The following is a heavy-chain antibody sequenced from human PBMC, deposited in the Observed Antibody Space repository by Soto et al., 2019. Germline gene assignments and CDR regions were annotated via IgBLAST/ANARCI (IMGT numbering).Heavy chain of an antibody. CDR2: IYYSGST. CDR1: GGSISSYY. J-gene: IGHJ5*02. CDR3: ARLDDYIWGSYRARALYDP. V-gene: IGHV4-59*08. D-gene: IGHD3-16*02. Sequence: SETLALTCTVSGGSISSYYWSWIRQPPGKGLEWIGYIYYSGSTNYNPSLKSRVTISVDTSKNQFSLKLSSVTAADTAVYYCARLDDYIWGSYRARALYDPWGQGTLHNVSS.